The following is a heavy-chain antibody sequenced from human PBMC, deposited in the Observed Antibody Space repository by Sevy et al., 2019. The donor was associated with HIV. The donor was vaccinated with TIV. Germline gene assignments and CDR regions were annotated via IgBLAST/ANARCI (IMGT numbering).Heavy chain of an antibody. Sequence: GGSLRLSCVASGFTFSNYGMHWVRQAPGKGLEWVSFINSDCSNHNYRDSVKGRFTISRDNAKKTVYLQMNSLRPEDTAMYFCRTRDYGDSIDYWGQGTPVTVSS. D-gene: IGHD4-17*01. J-gene: IGHJ4*02. V-gene: IGHV3-30*02. CDR2: INSDCSNH. CDR1: GFTFSNYG. CDR3: RTRDYGDSIDY.